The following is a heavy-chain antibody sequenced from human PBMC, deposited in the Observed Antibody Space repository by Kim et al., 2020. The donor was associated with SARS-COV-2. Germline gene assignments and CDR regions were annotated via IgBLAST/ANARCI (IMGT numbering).Heavy chain of an antibody. CDR3: AKAPFGGMDV. D-gene: IGHD3-16*01. CDR2: FGGRDGST. J-gene: IGHJ6*02. V-gene: IGHV3-23*01. Sequence: GGSLRLSCAASGFTFSSYAMTWVRQAPGRGLECVSTFGGRDGSTYYADSVKGRFTISRDNSKNTLYLQMNSLRAEDTAVYYCAKAPFGGMDVWGQGTTVTVSS. CDR1: GFTFSSYA.